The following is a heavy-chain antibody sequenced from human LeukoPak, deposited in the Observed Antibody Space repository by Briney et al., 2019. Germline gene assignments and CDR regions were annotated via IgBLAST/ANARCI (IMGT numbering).Heavy chain of an antibody. Sequence: SETLSLTCTVSGGSISSGGYYWSWIRQPPGKGLEWIGYIYHSGSTYYNPSLKSRVTISVDRSKNQFSLKLSSVTAADTALYYCVRDLTTRWYYTWGQGTLVTVSS. CDR2: IYHSGST. J-gene: IGHJ4*02. CDR1: GGSISSGGYY. D-gene: IGHD3-3*01. CDR3: VRDLTTRWYYT. V-gene: IGHV4-30-2*01.